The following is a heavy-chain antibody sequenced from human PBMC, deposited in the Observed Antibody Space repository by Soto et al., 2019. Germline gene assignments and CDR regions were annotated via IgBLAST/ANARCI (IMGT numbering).Heavy chain of an antibody. Sequence: EVQLLESGGGLVQPGGSLRLSCGASGFTFSTSAMGWVRQAPGKGLEWVSTISGSGVSTYYADSVKGRFTISGDNSKNPLYLQMNSLRAAVTAVYYCAKDSRAAAGSGEDYWGQGTLVTGSS. CDR2: ISGSGVST. J-gene: IGHJ4*02. D-gene: IGHD6-13*01. CDR3: AKDSRAAAGSGEDY. CDR1: GFTFSTSA. V-gene: IGHV3-23*01.